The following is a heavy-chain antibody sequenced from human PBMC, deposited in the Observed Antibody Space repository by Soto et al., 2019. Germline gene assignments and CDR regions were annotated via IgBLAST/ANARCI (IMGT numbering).Heavy chain of an antibody. J-gene: IGHJ6*02. Sequence: VQLLESGGGLVQPGGSLRLSCGASGFTFSDNAMTWVRQAPGKGLEWVSSISDDGDSTYYADSVKGRFTISRDNSKNTLFLQMNSLGAEDAAVYYCAKSLSTAVNYGLDVWGQGTSVTVSS. D-gene: IGHD2-2*01. V-gene: IGHV3-23*01. CDR1: GFTFSDNA. CDR3: AKSLSTAVNYGLDV. CDR2: ISDDGDST.